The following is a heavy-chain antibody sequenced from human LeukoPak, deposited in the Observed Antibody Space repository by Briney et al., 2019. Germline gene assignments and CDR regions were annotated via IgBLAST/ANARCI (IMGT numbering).Heavy chain of an antibody. CDR1: GVTFSIYS. J-gene: IGHJ3*02. CDR2: ISSSIRTI. CDR3: ARAHPAGPQDDAFDI. Sequence: GGSLRLSCAASGVTFSIYSMNWVRQAPREGQGRVSYISSSIRTISYTDSLKGRFTISRDNAKNSLYRQMNSLTAEDTAVYYGARAHPAGPQDDAFDIWGQRTRVTVSS. V-gene: IGHV3-48*01.